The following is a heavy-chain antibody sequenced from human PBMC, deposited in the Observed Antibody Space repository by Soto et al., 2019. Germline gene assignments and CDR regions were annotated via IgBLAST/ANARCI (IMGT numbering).Heavy chain of an antibody. CDR2: IIPIFGTA. J-gene: IGHJ6*02. CDR1: GGTFSSYA. V-gene: IGHV1-69*13. CDR3: ARASRDSSSWFIYYYGMDV. Sequence: GASVKVSCKASGGTFSSYAISWVRQAPGQGLEWMGGIIPIFGTANYAQKFQGRVTITADESTSTAYMELSSLRSEDTAVYYCARASRDSSSWFIYYYGMDVWGQGTTVTVSS. D-gene: IGHD6-13*01.